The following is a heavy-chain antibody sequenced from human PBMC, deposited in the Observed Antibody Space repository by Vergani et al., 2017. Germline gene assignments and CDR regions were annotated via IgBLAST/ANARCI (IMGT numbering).Heavy chain of an antibody. CDR3: ARGYCGGGSCYHFDY. CDR2: INTDTGNP. CDR1: GYTFTAYY. V-gene: IGHV7-4-1*02. Sequence: QVQLVQSGAEVGKPGASVKISCKASGYTFTAYYIHWVRQAPEQGLEWVGRINTDTGNPTYAQGFTGRFVFSLDTSVRTAYLQISSLKAEDTAVYYCARGYCGGGSCYHFDYWGQGTLVTASS. J-gene: IGHJ4*02. D-gene: IGHD2-15*01.